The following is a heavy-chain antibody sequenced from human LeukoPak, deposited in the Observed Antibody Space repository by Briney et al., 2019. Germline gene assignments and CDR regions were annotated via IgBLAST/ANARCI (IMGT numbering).Heavy chain of an antibody. J-gene: IGHJ4*02. CDR3: ASEYSSGWFDY. V-gene: IGHV3-7*01. CDR1: GFTFSSYW. D-gene: IGHD6-19*01. Sequence: GGSLRLSCAASGFTFSSYWMSWVRQAPGKGLEWVANIKQDGSEKYYVDSVKGRFTISRDNAKNSLYLQMNSLRAEDTAVYYCASEYSSGWFDYWGQGTLVTVSS. CDR2: IKQDGSEK.